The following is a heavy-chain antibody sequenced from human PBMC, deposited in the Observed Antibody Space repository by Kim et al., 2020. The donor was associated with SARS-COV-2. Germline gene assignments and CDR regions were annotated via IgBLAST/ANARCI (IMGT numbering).Heavy chain of an antibody. V-gene: IGHV4-31*03. J-gene: IGHJ6*02. CDR3: ARSWDYGSGGWHYGMDV. Sequence: SETLSLTCTVSGGSISSGGYYWSWIRQHPGKGLEWIAYIYYSGSTYYNPSLKSRVTISVDTSKNQFSLKFNSVTVADTAVYYCARSWDYGSGGWHYGMDVWGQGTTVTVSS. D-gene: IGHD3-10*01. CDR1: GGSISSGGYY. CDR2: IYYSGST.